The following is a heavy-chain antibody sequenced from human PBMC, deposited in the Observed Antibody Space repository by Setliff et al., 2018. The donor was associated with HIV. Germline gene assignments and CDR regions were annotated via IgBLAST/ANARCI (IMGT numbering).Heavy chain of an antibody. D-gene: IGHD3-3*01. CDR2: VSSSGSAI. J-gene: IGHJ4*02. V-gene: IGHV3-48*01. CDR1: GFTFSTFS. Sequence: GGSLRLSCAASGFTFSTFSMSWVRQAPGKGLEWIAYVSSSGSAIYYADSVKDRFTISRDNARNSLFLQMNSLRVEDTAVYYCARDKGTYRDFWDGYFFDNWGQGTLVTVSS. CDR3: ARDKGTYRDFWDGYFFDN.